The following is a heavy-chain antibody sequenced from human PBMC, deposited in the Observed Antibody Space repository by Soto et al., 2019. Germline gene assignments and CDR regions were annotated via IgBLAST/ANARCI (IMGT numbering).Heavy chain of an antibody. D-gene: IGHD3-9*01. Sequence: EVQLVESGGGLVQPGGSLRLSCAASGFTFSSYSMNWVRQAPGKGLEWVSYISSISSTIYYADSVKGRFTISRDNAKNSLYLQMNSLRAEYTAVYYCAREKAGYDILTGYFDDAFDIWGQGTMVTVSS. V-gene: IGHV3-48*01. CDR1: GFTFSSYS. J-gene: IGHJ3*02. CDR3: AREKAGYDILTGYFDDAFDI. CDR2: ISSISSTI.